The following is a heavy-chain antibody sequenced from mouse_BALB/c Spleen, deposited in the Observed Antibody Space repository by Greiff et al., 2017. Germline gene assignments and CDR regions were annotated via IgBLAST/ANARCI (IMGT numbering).Heavy chain of an antibody. CDR1: GFTFSSYT. Sequence: EVKLMESGGGLVQPGGSLKLSCAASGFTFSSYTMSWVRQTPEKRLEWVAYISNGGGSTYYPDTVKGRFTISRDNAKNTLYLQMSSLKSEDTAMYYCARHRAGTGAMDYWGQGTSVTVSS. CDR2: ISNGGGST. CDR3: ARHRAGTGAMDY. V-gene: IGHV5-12-2*01. D-gene: IGHD3-3*01. J-gene: IGHJ4*01.